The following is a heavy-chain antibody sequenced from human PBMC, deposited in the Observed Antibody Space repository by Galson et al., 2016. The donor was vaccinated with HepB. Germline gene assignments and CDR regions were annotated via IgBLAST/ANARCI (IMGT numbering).Heavy chain of an antibody. CDR2: ISFDGYNK. J-gene: IGHJ4*02. Sequence: SLRLSCAASGFTFSTYTIHWVRQAPGKGLEWVAVISFDGYNKYYANSVKGRFTISRDNSKNALYLQMNSLRPEDTAVYYCLTVDTTMSGKLYWGQGTLVTVSS. D-gene: IGHD5-18*01. V-gene: IGHV3-30-3*01. CDR3: LTVDTTMSGKLY. CDR1: GFTFSTYT.